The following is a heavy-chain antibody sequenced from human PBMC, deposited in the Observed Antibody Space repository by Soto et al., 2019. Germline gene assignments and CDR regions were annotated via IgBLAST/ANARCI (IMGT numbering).Heavy chain of an antibody. V-gene: IGHV3-53*01. J-gene: IGHJ4*02. CDR1: GFTVSSNY. D-gene: IGHD3-22*01. CDR2: IYSGGST. CDR3: ARDLLGDSSGYFDY. Sequence: EVQLVESGGGLIQPGGSLRLSCAASGFTVSSNYMSWVRQAPGKGLEWVSVIYSGGSTYYADSVKGRFTISRDNSKNTLYLQMNSLRAEDTAVYYCARDLLGDSSGYFDYWGQGTLVTVSS.